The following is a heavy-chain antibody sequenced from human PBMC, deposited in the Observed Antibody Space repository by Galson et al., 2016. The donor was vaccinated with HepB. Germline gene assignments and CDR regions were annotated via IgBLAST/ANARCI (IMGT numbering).Heavy chain of an antibody. J-gene: IGHJ4*02. CDR1: GFTVGNNY. V-gene: IGHV3-53*01. D-gene: IGHD1-26*01. Sequence: SLRLSCAASGFTVGNNYMKWVRQAPGKGLEWVSLIYSGGTTYYSDSVKGRFTISRDSSKTTLYLQMNSLRVEDTAMYYCARGVIVGISGDFWGQGTLVTVSS. CDR2: IYSGGTT. CDR3: ARGVIVGISGDF.